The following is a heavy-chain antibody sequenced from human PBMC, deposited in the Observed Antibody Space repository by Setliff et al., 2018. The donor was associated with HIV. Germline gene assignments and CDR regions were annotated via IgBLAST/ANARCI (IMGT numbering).Heavy chain of an antibody. CDR3: AQAQTSVSGSYYQYLQH. V-gene: IGHV3-7*03. Sequence: GGSLRLSCVASRFTFNDYWMSWVRQCPGKGLEWVANIKQDGSEKYYVDSVKGRFTISRDNSKNTLYLRMNSLRAEDTAVYYCAQAQTSVSGSYYQYLQHWGQGTLVTV. CDR1: RFTFNDYW. J-gene: IGHJ1*01. CDR2: IKQDGSEK. D-gene: IGHD3-10*01.